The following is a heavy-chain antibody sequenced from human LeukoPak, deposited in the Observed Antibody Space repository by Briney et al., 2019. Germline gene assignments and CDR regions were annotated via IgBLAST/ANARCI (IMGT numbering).Heavy chain of an antibody. CDR2: INSDGSIT. Sequence: QAGGSLRLSCAASGFTFNNFWMHWVRQVPGKGLVWVSRINSDGSITNYAASVKGRFTISRDDANNTVYLQMNSLRVEDTAVYYCAREGWGGYWGQGTLVTVSS. D-gene: IGHD3-16*01. V-gene: IGHV3-74*01. J-gene: IGHJ4*02. CDR1: GFTFNNFW. CDR3: AREGWGGY.